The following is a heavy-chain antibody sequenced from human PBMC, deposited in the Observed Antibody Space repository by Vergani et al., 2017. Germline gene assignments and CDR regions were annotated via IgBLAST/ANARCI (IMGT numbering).Heavy chain of an antibody. Sequence: EVQLVESGGGLIQPGGSLRLSCAASGFTVSSYYMSWVRQAPGKGLEWVSVIYSGGSTYYADSVKGRFTISRDNSKNTLYLQMNSLRAEDTAVYYCARDTRREPKGFDYWGQGTLVTVSS. CDR3: ARDTRREPKGFDY. CDR1: GFTVSSYY. V-gene: IGHV3-53*01. J-gene: IGHJ4*02. CDR2: IYSGGST. D-gene: IGHD1-26*01.